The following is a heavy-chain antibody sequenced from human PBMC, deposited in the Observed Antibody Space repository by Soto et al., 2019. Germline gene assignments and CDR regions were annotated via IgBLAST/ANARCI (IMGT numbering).Heavy chain of an antibody. CDR2: IYYSGST. CDR3: ARATIVLVPAAMVSHWFDP. V-gene: IGHV4-59*08. Sequence: SETLSLTCTVSGGSIISYYWSWIRQPPGKGLEWIGYIYYSGSTNYNPSLTSRVTISVDTSKNQFSLKLSSVTAADTAVYYCARATIVLVPAAMVSHWFDPWGQGTLVTVS. J-gene: IGHJ5*02. CDR1: GGSIISYY. D-gene: IGHD2-2*01.